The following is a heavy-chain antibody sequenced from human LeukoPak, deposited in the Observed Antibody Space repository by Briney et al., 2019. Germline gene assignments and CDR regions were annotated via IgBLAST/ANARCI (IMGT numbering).Heavy chain of an antibody. CDR3: AGEWYSGSHGN. D-gene: IGHD1-26*01. CDR1: GGSISSYS. CDR2: IYASGST. J-gene: IGHJ4*02. V-gene: IGHV4-4*07. Sequence: SETLSLTRTVSGGSISSYSWSWIRQPAGKGLEWIGRIYASGSTNYNPSLKSRVTMSGDTSKNQFSLKLSSVTAADTAVYYCAGEWYSGSHGNWGQGTLVTVSS.